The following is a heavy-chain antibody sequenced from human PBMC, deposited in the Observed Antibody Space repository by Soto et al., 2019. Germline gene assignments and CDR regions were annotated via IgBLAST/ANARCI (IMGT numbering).Heavy chain of an antibody. CDR1: GYTFTSYY. D-gene: IGHD2-15*01. J-gene: IGHJ6*02. CDR2: INPSGGST. CDR3: SRDIVVVVAAGSYYYYGMDV. Sequence: ASVKVSCKASGYTFTSYYMHWVRQAPGQGLEWMGIINPSGGSTSYAQKIQGRVTMTRDTSTSTVYMELSSLRSEYTAVYYCSRDIVVVVAAGSYYYYGMDVWGQGTTVTVSS. V-gene: IGHV1-46*01.